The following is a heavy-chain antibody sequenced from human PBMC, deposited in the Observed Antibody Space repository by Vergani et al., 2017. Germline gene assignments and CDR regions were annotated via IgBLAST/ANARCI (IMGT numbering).Heavy chain of an antibody. CDR2: IKSTFDRGTT. J-gene: IGHJ6*02. D-gene: IGHD2-21*01. CDR1: GFSFRNAW. CDR3: TTDPRYCGDGSCYWLRNHHYYRMHV. Sequence: EVQLVESGGGIVKPGGSLRLSCVASGFSFRNAWMNWVRRTQGKGLEWVGRIKSTFDRGTTDYAAAVKGRFTISRDDSKNTLFLQMNGLKTEDIGVYYCTTDPRYCGDGSCYWLRNHHYYRMHVRVQGTTVTDSS. V-gene: IGHV3-15*07.